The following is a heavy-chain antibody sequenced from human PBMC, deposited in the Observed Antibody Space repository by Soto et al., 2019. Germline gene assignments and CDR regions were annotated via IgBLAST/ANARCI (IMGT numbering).Heavy chain of an antibody. V-gene: IGHV4-59*08. CDR3: ARLEGLATISYYFDF. D-gene: IGHD3-9*01. Sequence: SETLSLTCTVSGGSISSYYWSWIRQPPGKGLEWIGYIYYSGSTNYNPSLKSRVTISVDTSKNQFSLKLNSVTAADSAVYFCARLEGLATISYYFDFWGPGALVTVS. CDR1: GGSISSYY. CDR2: IYYSGST. J-gene: IGHJ4*02.